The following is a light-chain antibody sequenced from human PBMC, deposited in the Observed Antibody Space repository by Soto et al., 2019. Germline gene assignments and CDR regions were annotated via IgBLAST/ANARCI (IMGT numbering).Light chain of an antibody. V-gene: IGKV3-20*01. CDR2: GAS. CDR1: QSVSSSY. J-gene: IGKJ4*01. CDR3: QQYGSSLLT. Sequence: EIVLTQSPGTLSLSPGERATLSCRASQSVSSSYLTWYQQKPGQAPRLLIYGASSRATGIPDRFSGSGSGPDFPLTISRLEPEDFAVYYCQQYGSSLLTFGGGTKVEIK.